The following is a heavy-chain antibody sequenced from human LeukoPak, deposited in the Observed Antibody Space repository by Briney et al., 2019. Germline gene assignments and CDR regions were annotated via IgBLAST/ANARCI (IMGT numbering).Heavy chain of an antibody. Sequence: TSESLSLTCTVPGGPISSGGYSWSWFRRHPGKGLEWIGYIYYSGSTYYNPSLKSRVTISVDTSKNQFSLKLSSVTAADTAVYYCARAGGQWLRALDYWGQGTLVTVSS. CDR1: GGPISSGGYS. D-gene: IGHD5-12*01. CDR3: ARAGGQWLRALDY. V-gene: IGHV4-31*03. J-gene: IGHJ4*02. CDR2: IYYSGST.